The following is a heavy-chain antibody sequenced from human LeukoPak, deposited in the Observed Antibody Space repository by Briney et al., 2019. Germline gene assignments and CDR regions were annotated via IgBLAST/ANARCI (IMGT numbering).Heavy chain of an antibody. D-gene: IGHD6-13*01. Sequence: SEILSLTCTVSGDSVRSYYWSWIRQPPGQGLEWLGHINDRGSTYYNPSLQGRVTISIDTSKNQFSLKVNSVTAADTAVYYCVRDSRYGSGWFEDGLDFWGQGTTVTVSS. V-gene: IGHV4-59*02. CDR2: INDRGST. J-gene: IGHJ6*02. CDR3: VRDSRYGSGWFEDGLDF. CDR1: GDSVRSYY.